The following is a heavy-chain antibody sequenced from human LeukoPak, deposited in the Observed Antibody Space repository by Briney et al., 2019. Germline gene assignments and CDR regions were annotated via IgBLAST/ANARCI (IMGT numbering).Heavy chain of an antibody. CDR2: IYYSGST. D-gene: IGHD3-22*01. CDR1: GGSISSYY. J-gene: IGHJ3*02. Sequence: PSETLSLTCTVSGGSISSYYWNWIRQPPGKGLEWIGYIYYSGSTNYNPFLKSRVTISVDTSKNQFSLKLSSVTAADTAVYYCARGGHYCEGVFDIWGQGTMVTVSS. CDR3: ARGGHYCEGVFDI. V-gene: IGHV4-59*01.